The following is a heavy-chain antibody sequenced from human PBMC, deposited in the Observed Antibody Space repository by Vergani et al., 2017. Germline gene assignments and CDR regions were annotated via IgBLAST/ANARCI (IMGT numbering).Heavy chain of an antibody. Sequence: QVQLQQWGAGLLKPSETLSLTCAVYGGSFSGYYWSWIRQPPGKGLGWFEEINHSGSTNYNPSLKSRVTISVDTSKNQFSLKLSSVTAADTAVYYCARVPRWLQLRYFDYWGQGTLVTVSS. D-gene: IGHD5-24*01. CDR2: INHSGST. CDR1: GGSFSGYY. V-gene: IGHV4-34*01. CDR3: ARVPRWLQLRYFDY. J-gene: IGHJ4*02.